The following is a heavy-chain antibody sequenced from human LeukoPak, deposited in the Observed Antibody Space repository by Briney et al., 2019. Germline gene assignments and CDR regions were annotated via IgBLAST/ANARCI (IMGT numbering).Heavy chain of an antibody. Sequence: ASVKVSCKASGYTFTSYGISWVRQAPGQGLEWMGWISAYNGNTHYAQKLQGRVTMTTDTSTSTAYMELRSLRSDDTAVYYCARSAAAGTVWYFDLWGRGTLVTVSS. V-gene: IGHV1-18*01. J-gene: IGHJ2*01. CDR2: ISAYNGNT. CDR3: ARSAAAGTVWYFDL. D-gene: IGHD6-13*01. CDR1: GYTFTSYG.